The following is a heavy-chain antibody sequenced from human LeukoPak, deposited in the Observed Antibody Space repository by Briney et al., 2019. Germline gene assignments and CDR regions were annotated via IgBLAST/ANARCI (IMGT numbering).Heavy chain of an antibody. CDR1: GFTFSTYW. J-gene: IGHJ4*02. Sequence: GGSLRLSCAASGFTFSTYWMHWVRQAPGKGLLWVSRINSDGSGTSYADSVKGRFTISRDNAKNTLYLQMNSLRAEDTAVYYCARDPEGREFDYWGQGTLVTVSS. V-gene: IGHV3-74*01. CDR3: ARDPEGREFDY. D-gene: IGHD1-14*01. CDR2: INSDGSGT.